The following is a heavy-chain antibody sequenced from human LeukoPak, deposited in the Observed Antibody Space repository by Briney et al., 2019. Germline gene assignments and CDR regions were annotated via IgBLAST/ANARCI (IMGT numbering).Heavy chain of an antibody. D-gene: IGHD1-7*01. J-gene: IGHJ3*02. V-gene: IGHV3-9*01. CDR3: IKDLRLDLHVDTFEI. CDR1: GLILDDYV. Sequence: GGALRLSCVASGLILDDYVMHWVRQAPGEGVEGVSRICWVRGSRDYRDSLRGGLTISRDKAKNSLYLQMNRLTSEDTALYYCIKDLRLDLHVDTFEIWGQGTMVTVSS. CDR2: ICWVRGSR.